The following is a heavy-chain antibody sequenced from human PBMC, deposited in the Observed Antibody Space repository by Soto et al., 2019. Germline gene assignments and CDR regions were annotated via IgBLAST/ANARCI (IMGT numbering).Heavy chain of an antibody. D-gene: IGHD2-8*01. CDR3: AREPAERVLMVYDYWFDP. V-gene: IGHV1-2*02. CDR1: GYTFTGYY. J-gene: IGHJ5*02. CDR2: INPNSGGT. Sequence: ASVKVSCKASGYTFTGYYMHWVRQAPGQGLEWMGWINPNSGGTNYAQKFQGRVTMTRDTSISTAYMELSRLRSDDTAVYYCAREPAERVLMVYDYWFDPWGQGTLVTVSS.